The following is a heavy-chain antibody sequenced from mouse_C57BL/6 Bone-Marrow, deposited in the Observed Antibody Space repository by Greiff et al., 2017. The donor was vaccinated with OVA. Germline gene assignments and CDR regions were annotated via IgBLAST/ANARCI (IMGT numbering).Heavy chain of an antibody. Sequence: VQGVESGPGLVAPSQSLSITCTVSGFSLTSYAISWVRQPPGKGLEWLGVIWTGGGTNYNSALKSRLSISKDNSKSQVFLKMNSLQTDDTARYXCARSIYYDYDGFAYWGQGTLVTVSA. CDR2: IWTGGGT. V-gene: IGHV2-9-1*01. CDR1: GFSLTSYA. D-gene: IGHD2-4*01. J-gene: IGHJ3*01. CDR3: ARSIYYDYDGFAY.